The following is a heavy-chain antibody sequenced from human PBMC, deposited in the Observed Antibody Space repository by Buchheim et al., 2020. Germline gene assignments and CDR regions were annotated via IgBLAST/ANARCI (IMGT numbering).Heavy chain of an antibody. CDR1: DGSISSGDYY. Sequence: QVQLQESGPGLVKPSQTLSLTCTVSDGSISSGDYYWSWIRQPPGKGLEWIGSIYYSGSTYYNPSLKSRITISVATSQNPFSLKLSSVTAADTAVYYCARDVRIVEGYYFDYWGQGTL. CDR3: ARDVRIVEGYYFDY. CDR2: IYYSGST. V-gene: IGHV4-30-4*01. J-gene: IGHJ4*02. D-gene: IGHD1-14*01.